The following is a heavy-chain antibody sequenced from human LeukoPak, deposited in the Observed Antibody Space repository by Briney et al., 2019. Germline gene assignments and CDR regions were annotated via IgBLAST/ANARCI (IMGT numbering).Heavy chain of an antibody. Sequence: GGSLRLSCAVSGFSVRTNYMSWVRQAPGKGLEWVSAISGSGGSTYYADSVKGRFTISRDNSKNTLYLQMNSLRAEDTAVYYCAKPHGDEGNDYWGQGTLVTVSS. CDR3: AKPHGDEGNDY. J-gene: IGHJ4*02. CDR1: GFSVRTNY. CDR2: ISGSGGST. D-gene: IGHD4-17*01. V-gene: IGHV3-23*01.